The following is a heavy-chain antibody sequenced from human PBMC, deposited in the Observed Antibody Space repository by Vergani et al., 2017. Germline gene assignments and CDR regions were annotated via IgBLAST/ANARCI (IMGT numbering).Heavy chain of an antibody. CDR1: GFTFSSYA. Sequence: EVQLLESGGGLVQPGGSLRLSCAAFGFTFSSYAMSWVRQAPGKGLEWVSAISGSGGSTYYADSVKGRFTISRDNSKNTLYLQMNSLRAEDTAVYYCAKASERYCSSTSCYIHYWGQGTLVTVSS. D-gene: IGHD2-2*02. CDR3: AKASERYCSSTSCYIHY. CDR2: ISGSGGST. V-gene: IGHV3-23*01. J-gene: IGHJ4*02.